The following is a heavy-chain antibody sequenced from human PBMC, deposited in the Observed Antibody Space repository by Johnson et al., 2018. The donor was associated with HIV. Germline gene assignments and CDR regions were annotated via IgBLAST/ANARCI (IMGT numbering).Heavy chain of an antibody. CDR2: IRYDGSNK. D-gene: IGHD3-22*01. J-gene: IGHJ3*02. V-gene: IGHV3-30*02. Sequence: VESGGGVVQPGRSLRLSCAASGFVFSSYGMHWVRQAPGKGLEWVAFIRYDGSNKYYADSVKGRFTISRDNSKNTLYLQMNSLRAEDTAVDYCAKDLQDYYDSSGHDAFDIWGQGTMVTVSS. CDR1: GFVFSSYG. CDR3: AKDLQDYYDSSGHDAFDI.